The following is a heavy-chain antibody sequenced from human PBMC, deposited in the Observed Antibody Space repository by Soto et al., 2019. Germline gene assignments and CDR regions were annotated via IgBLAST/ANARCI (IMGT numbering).Heavy chain of an antibody. CDR3: ARDFELRGTIFGVVILWMYNWLDM. V-gene: IGHV1-46*02. CDR1: GYTFNKYY. Sequence: QVQLVQSGTEVKKPGASVKISCKASGYTFNKYYIHWVRQAPGQGLEWMGIINPDGGRTSYAQKFQDRVIMTRDTSTSTVYMELSSLRSDDTAIYYCARDFELRGTIFGVVILWMYNWLDMWGQGTLVTVSS. CDR2: INPDGGRT. D-gene: IGHD3-3*01. J-gene: IGHJ5*02.